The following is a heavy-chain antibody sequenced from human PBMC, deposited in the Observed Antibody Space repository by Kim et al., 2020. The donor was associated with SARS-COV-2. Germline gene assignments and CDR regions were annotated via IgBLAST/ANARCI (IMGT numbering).Heavy chain of an antibody. CDR3: AKSTFGQLTTVVSPALDY. Sequence: GGSLRLSCAASGFTFSSYAMSWVRQAPGKGLEWVSAISGSGGSTYYADSVKGRFTISRDNSKNTLYLQMNSLRAEDTAVYYCAKSTFGQLTTVVSPALDYWGQGTLVTVSS. V-gene: IGHV3-23*01. CDR2: ISGSGGST. CDR1: GFTFSSYA. D-gene: IGHD4-17*01. J-gene: IGHJ4*02.